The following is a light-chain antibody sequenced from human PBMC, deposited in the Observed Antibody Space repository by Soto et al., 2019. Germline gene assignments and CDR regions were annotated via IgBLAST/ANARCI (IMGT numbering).Light chain of an antibody. V-gene: IGLV2-14*01. Sequence: QSVLTQPASVSGSPGQSITISCTGTSSDVGGYNFVSWYQQLPGKAPKLIIYEVINRPSGVSNRFSGSKSGNTASLTISGLQAEDEADYYCSSYTGARGVFGGGTKVTVL. J-gene: IGLJ2*01. CDR2: EVI. CDR3: SSYTGARGV. CDR1: SSDVGGYNF.